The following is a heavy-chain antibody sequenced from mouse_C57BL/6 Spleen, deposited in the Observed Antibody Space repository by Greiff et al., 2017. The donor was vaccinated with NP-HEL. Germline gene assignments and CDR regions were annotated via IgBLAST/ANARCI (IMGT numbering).Heavy chain of an antibody. V-gene: IGHV1-55*01. CDR2: IYPGSGST. J-gene: IGHJ4*01. CDR3: AREGYSNYVPYAMDY. Sequence: QVQLKQPGAELVKPGASVKMSCKASGYTFTSYWITWVKQRPGQGLEWIGDIYPGSGSTNYNEKFKSKATLTVDTSSSTAYMQLSSLTSEDSAVYYCAREGYSNYVPYAMDYWGQGTSVTVSS. CDR1: GYTFTSYW. D-gene: IGHD2-5*01.